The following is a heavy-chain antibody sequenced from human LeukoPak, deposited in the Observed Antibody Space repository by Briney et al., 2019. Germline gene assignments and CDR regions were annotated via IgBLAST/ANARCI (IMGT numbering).Heavy chain of an antibody. CDR3: ARETMDWISSDWSLDL. CDR1: GFTFSSSD. D-gene: IGHD3-10*01. J-gene: IGHJ2*01. V-gene: IGHV3-13*01. Sequence: GGSLRLSCAASGFTFSSSDMHWVRQATGKGLEWVSAIGAGDDTYYADSVKVRFTISIENAKNSLYLQMNSLAAGDSAINFCARETMDWISSDWSLDLWGRGTLVTVSS. CDR2: IGAGDDT.